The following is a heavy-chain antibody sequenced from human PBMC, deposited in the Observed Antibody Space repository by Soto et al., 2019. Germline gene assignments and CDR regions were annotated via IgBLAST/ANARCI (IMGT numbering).Heavy chain of an antibody. J-gene: IGHJ5*02. V-gene: IGHV1-18*04. CDR1: GYTFTSYG. CDR2: ISSYNGNT. Sequence: ASVKVSCKASGYTFTSYGITWVRQAPGQGLEWTGWISSYNGNTNYAQKVQGRVTLTTDTSTSTTYMELRSLRSDDTAVYYCARGPRYCSTTTCFSGVTWFDPWGQGTLVTVSS. D-gene: IGHD2-2*01. CDR3: ARGPRYCSTTTCFSGVTWFDP.